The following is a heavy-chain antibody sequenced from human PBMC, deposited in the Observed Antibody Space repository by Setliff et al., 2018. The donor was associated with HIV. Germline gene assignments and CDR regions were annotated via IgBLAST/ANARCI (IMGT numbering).Heavy chain of an antibody. CDR2: INHRGST. V-gene: IGHV4-34*01. Sequence: NPSETLSLTCAVYGGSFSNYYWSWIRQFPGKGLEWIGEINHRGSTNYSPSLKIRALISADTSKNQFSLRLTSVTAADTAIYYCGRAQIAARRPFDYWGQGTLVTVSS. D-gene: IGHD6-6*01. CDR3: GRAQIAARRPFDY. CDR1: GGSFSNYY. J-gene: IGHJ4*02.